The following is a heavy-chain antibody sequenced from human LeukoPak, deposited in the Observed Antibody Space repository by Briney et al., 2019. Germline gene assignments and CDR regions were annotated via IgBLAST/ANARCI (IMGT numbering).Heavy chain of an antibody. CDR1: GFTFSSYA. D-gene: IGHD1-26*01. Sequence: GGSLRLSCAASGFTFSSYAMHWVRQAPGKGLEWVAVISYDGSNKYYADSVKGRFTTSRDNSKNTLYLQMNSLRAEDTAVYYCARDRIVGATAFLDYWGQGTLVTVSS. CDR2: ISYDGSNK. V-gene: IGHV3-30-3*01. CDR3: ARDRIVGATAFLDY. J-gene: IGHJ4*02.